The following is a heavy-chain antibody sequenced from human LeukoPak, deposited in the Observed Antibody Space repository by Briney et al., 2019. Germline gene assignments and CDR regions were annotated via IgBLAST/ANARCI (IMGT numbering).Heavy chain of an antibody. CDR1: GGSISSYY. V-gene: IGHV4-59*01. D-gene: IGHD5-12*01. Sequence: PSEXXSLTCTVSGGSISSYYWSWIRQPPGKXXXWIGYIYYSGSTNYNPSLKSRVTISVDTSKNQFSLKLSSVTATDTAVYYCASSFSGYSGYDLYYYYYMDVWGKGTTVTVSS. CDR2: IYYSGST. CDR3: ASSFSGYSGYDLYYYYYMDV. J-gene: IGHJ6*03.